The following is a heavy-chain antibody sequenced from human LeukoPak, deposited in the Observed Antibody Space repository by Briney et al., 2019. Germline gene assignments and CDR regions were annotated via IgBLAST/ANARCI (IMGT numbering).Heavy chain of an antibody. J-gene: IGHJ5*02. V-gene: IGHV1-8*01. CDR3: AREGVVPAAIGWFDP. CDR1: GYTFTSYD. Sequence: ASVKVSCKASGYTFTSYDINWVRQATGQGLEWMGWMNPNSGNTGYAQKFQGRVTMTRDTSISTAYMELSSLRSEDTAVYYCAREGVVPAAIGWFDPWGQGTLVTVSS. D-gene: IGHD2-2*02. CDR2: MNPNSGNT.